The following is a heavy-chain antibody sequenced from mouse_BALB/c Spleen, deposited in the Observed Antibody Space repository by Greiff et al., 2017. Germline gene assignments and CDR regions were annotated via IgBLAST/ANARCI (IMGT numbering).Heavy chain of an antibody. CDR1: GFTFTSYW. CDR3: ASLLAY. Sequence: QVQLQQSGAELVKPGASVKMSCKASGFTFTSYWMHWVHQRPGQGLEWIGYINPSTGYTEYNQKFKDKATLTADKSSSTAYMQLSSLTSEDSAVYYCASLLAYWGQGTLVTVSA. CDR2: INPSTGYT. J-gene: IGHJ3*01. V-gene: IGHV1-7*01.